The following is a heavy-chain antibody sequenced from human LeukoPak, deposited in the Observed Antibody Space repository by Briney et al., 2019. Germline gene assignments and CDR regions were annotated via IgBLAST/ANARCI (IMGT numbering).Heavy chain of an antibody. D-gene: IGHD1-1*01. CDR1: GFAFSTYG. CDR3: ARAIGVHDAFDI. Sequence: GGSLRLSCVASGFAFSTYGMHWVRQAPGKGLEWVANIKQDGSEKYYVDSVKGRFTISRDNAKNSLYLQMNSLRAEDTAVYYCARAIGVHDAFDIWGQGTMVTVSS. J-gene: IGHJ3*02. CDR2: IKQDGSEK. V-gene: IGHV3-7*01.